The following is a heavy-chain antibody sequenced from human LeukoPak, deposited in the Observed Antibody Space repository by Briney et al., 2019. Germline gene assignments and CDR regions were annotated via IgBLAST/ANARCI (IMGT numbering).Heavy chain of an antibody. Sequence: GVLRLSCTASGFTFGDYAMSWVRQAPGKGLEWVGFIRSKAYGGTTEYAASVKGRFTISRDDSKSIAYLQMNSLKTEDTAVYYCTRAADKQWLALDAFDIWGQGTMVTVSS. V-gene: IGHV3-49*04. CDR3: TRAADKQWLALDAFDI. CDR1: GFTFGDYA. J-gene: IGHJ3*02. CDR2: IRSKAYGGTT. D-gene: IGHD6-19*01.